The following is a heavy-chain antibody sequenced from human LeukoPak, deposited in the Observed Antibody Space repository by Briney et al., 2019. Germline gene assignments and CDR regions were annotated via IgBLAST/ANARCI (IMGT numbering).Heavy chain of an antibody. V-gene: IGHV4-39*01. J-gene: IGHJ4*02. CDR3: ARGRGGDY. CDR1: GGPLSSTNYY. CDR2: MYYSGST. Sequence: SETLSLTCTGSGGPLSSTNYYWGWIRQPPGKGLEWIGSMYYSGSTSYNPSLKSRVTISADTSKNQFSLKLSSVTAADTAVYYCARGRGGDYWGQGTLVTVSS.